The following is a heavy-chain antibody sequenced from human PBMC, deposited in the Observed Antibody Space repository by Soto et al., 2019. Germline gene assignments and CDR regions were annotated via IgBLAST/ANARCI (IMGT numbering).Heavy chain of an antibody. V-gene: IGHV4-59*01. CDR3: TRRQGSYLDQ. D-gene: IGHD2-15*01. CDR1: GGSISSFY. CDR2: ISYSGST. Sequence: QVQLQESGPGLVKPSETLSLNCTVSGGSISSFYWSWVRQTPGKGLEWIVYISYSGSTNYNPSLTSRVTISVDTSKKQFSLKLTSVTTADTAVYYCTRRQGSYLDQWGQGTLVTVSS. J-gene: IGHJ4*02.